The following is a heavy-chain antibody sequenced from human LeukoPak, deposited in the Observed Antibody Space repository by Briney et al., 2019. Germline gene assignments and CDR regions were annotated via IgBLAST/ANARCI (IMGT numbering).Heavy chain of an antibody. D-gene: IGHD3-3*01. CDR1: GFTFSSYS. CDR2: ISSSSTYI. V-gene: IGHV3-21*01. CDR3: ARDRITIFDFDY. Sequence: GGSLRLSCAASGFTFSSYSLNWVRQAPGKGLEWVSSISSSSTYIYYADSVKGRFTISRDNAKNSLYLQMNSLRAEDTAVYYCARDRITIFDFDYWGQGTLVTVSS. J-gene: IGHJ4*02.